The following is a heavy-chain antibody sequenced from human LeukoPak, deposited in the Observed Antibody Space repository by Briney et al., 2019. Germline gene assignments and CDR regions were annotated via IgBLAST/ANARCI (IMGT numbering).Heavy chain of an antibody. Sequence: GESLKISCKGSGYSFTSYWIGWVRQMPGKGLEWMGIIYPGDSDTRYNPSFQGQVTISADKSISTAYLQWSSLKASDTAMYYCARQYCSSTSCSYNWFDPWGQGTLVTVSS. CDR3: ARQYCSSTSCSYNWFDP. V-gene: IGHV5-51*01. CDR1: GYSFTSYW. J-gene: IGHJ5*02. CDR2: IYPGDSDT. D-gene: IGHD2-2*01.